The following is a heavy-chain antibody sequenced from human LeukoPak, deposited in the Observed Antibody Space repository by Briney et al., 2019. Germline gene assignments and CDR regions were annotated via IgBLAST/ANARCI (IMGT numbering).Heavy chain of an antibody. CDR1: GGSIDSTNW. V-gene: IGHV4/OR15-8*01. CDR3: ARSHDHLWGNYPDY. CDR2: IHHDGRI. J-gene: IGHJ4*02. D-gene: IGHD3-16*02. Sequence: SETLSLTCDVSGGSIDSTNWWNWVRQSPGKGLEWIGEIHHDGRINYNPSLKSRVTLSVDKSKNQFSLRLNSVTAADTAMYYCARSHDHLWGNYPDYWGQGTLVTVSS.